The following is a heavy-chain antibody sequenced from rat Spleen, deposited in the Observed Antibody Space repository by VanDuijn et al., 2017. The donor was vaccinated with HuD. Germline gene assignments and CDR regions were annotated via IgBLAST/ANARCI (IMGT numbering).Heavy chain of an antibody. Sequence: EVQLVESDGGLVQPGRSLKLSCAASGFTFSDYYMAWVRQAPTKGLEWVAAISSDGSWTYYRDSVKGRFTVSRENTERTLYLQMDSLRSEDTATYFCATHNWYFDFWGPGTMVPVSS. CDR3: ATHNWYFDF. CDR2: ISSDGSWT. V-gene: IGHV5-29*01. CDR1: GFTFSDYY. J-gene: IGHJ1*01.